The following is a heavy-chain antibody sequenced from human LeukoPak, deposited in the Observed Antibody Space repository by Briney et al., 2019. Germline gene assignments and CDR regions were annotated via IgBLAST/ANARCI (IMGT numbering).Heavy chain of an antibody. CDR2: INPNSGGT. CDR1: GYTFTSYG. V-gene: IGHV1-2*02. D-gene: IGHD1-26*01. Sequence: GASVKVSCKASGYTFTSYGISWVRQAPGQGLEWMGWINPNSGGTNYAQKFQGRVTMTRDTSISTAYMELSRLRSDDTAVYYCARMGVGAFDYWGQGTLVTVSS. J-gene: IGHJ4*02. CDR3: ARMGVGAFDY.